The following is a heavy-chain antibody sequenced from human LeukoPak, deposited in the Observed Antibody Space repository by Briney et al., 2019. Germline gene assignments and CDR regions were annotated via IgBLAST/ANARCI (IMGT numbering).Heavy chain of an antibody. CDR3: ARFEDRGLVPAAFY. V-gene: IGHV1-2*02. D-gene: IGHD2-2*01. CDR2: INPNSGGT. CDR1: GYTFTGYY. Sequence: GASVKVSCKASGYTFTGYYMHWVRQAPGQGLEWMGWINPNSGGTKYAQKFQGRVTMTRDTSISTAYMELGRLTSDDTAVYYCARFEDRGLVPAAFYWGQGTLVTVSS. J-gene: IGHJ4*02.